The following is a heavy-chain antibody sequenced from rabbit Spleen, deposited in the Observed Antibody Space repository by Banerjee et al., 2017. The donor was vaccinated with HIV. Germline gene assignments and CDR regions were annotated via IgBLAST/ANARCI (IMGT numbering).Heavy chain of an antibody. CDR1: GFSFSYSDY. CDR3: ARDTSSSFSSYGMDL. CDR2: IYTGGGTT. D-gene: IGHD1-1*01. V-gene: IGHV1S40*01. Sequence: QSLEESGGDLVKPGASLTLTCTASGFSFSYSDYMCWVRQPPGKGPEWIACIYTGGGTTHYANWVNGRFTISKTSSTTVTLQMTSLTAADTATYFCARDTSSSFSSYGMDLWGQGTLVTVS. J-gene: IGHJ6*01.